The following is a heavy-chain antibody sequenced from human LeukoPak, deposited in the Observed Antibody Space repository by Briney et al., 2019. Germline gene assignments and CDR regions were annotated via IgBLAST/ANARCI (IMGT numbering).Heavy chain of an antibody. J-gene: IGHJ4*02. D-gene: IGHD3-9*01. V-gene: IGHV3-74*01. CDR3: ARRIDWSHDY. CDR2: INGDGSRT. Sequence: GGSLRLSCTASGFTFSSYWMHWVRQAPGKGLVWVSRINGDGSRTSHADSVKGRFSISRDNAKNTLYLQMNSLRAEDTAVYYCARRIDWSHDYWGQGTLVTVSS. CDR1: GFTFSSYW.